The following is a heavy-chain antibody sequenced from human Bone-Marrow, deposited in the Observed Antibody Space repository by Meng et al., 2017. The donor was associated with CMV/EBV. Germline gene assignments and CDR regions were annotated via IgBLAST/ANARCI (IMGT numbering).Heavy chain of an antibody. V-gene: IGHV3-30*02. D-gene: IGHD5-18*01. CDR2: IRYDGSNK. J-gene: IGHJ4*02. CDR1: GFTFSSYG. Sequence: GESLKISCAASGFTFSSYGMHWVRQAPGKGLEWVAFIRYDGSNKYYADSVKGRFTISRDNSKNTLYLQMNSLRAEDTAVYYCALTSSVDTDFDYWGQGTLDTVSS. CDR3: ALTSSVDTDFDY.